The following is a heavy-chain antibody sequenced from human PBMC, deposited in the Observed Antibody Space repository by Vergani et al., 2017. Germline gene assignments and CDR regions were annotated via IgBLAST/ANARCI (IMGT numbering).Heavy chain of an antibody. J-gene: IGHJ6*02. CDR1: GGSISSGGYY. CDR3: ARDKAAEGGISMEWLFHRSRTVLDV. D-gene: IGHD3-3*01. CDR2: IYYSGST. V-gene: IGHV4-31*03. Sequence: QVQLQESGPGLVKPSQTLSLTCTVSGGSISSGGYYWSWIRQPPGKGLEWIGYIYYSGSTYYNPSLKSRVTISVDTSKNQFSPKLSSVTAADTAVYYCARDKAAEGGISMEWLFHRSRTVLDVWGQGTTVTVSS.